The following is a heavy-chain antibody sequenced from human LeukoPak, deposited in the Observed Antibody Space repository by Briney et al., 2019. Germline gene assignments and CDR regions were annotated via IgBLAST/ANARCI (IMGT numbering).Heavy chain of an antibody. Sequence: TPSETLSLTCSVSGASISSYYWSWIRQAPGKGLEWIGYIYYSGSSNYNPSLKSRVTISKDMSKNQFSLRLTSVIAADTAVYFCARVGGAPLGAFDIWGRGTLVSVSS. CDR3: ARVGGAPLGAFDI. CDR2: IYYSGSS. CDR1: GASISSYY. J-gene: IGHJ3*02. V-gene: IGHV4-59*01. D-gene: IGHD3-16*01.